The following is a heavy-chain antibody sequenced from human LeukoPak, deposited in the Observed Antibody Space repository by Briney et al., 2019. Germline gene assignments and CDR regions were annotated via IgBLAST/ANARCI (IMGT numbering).Heavy chain of an antibody. D-gene: IGHD3-22*01. CDR1: GGSFSGYY. CDR2: INHSGST. Sequence: SETLSLTCAVYGGSFSGYYWSWIRQPPGKGLEWIGEINHSGSTNYNPSLKSRVTISVDTSKNQFSLKLSSVTAADSAVDYCARTYYYDSSGYYYSDYWGQGTLVIVSS. V-gene: IGHV4-34*01. CDR3: ARTYYYDSSGYYYSDY. J-gene: IGHJ4*02.